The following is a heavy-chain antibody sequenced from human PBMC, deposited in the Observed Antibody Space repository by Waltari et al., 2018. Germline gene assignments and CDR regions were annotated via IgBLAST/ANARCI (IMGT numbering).Heavy chain of an antibody. J-gene: IGHJ3*02. CDR2: INPNSGGT. CDR3: ARDGRGPGPGAAFDI. CDR1: GYPFTGYY. D-gene: IGHD3-10*01. V-gene: IGHV1-2*06. Sequence: QVQLVQSGAEVKKPGASVKVSCKASGYPFTGYYMHWVRQAPGQGLEWMGRINPNSGGTNYAQKFQGRVTMTRDTSISTAYMELSRLRSDDTAVYYCARDGRGPGPGAAFDIWGQGTMVTVSS.